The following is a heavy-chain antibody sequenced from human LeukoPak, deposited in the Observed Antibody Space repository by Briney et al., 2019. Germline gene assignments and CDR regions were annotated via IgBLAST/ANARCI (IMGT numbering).Heavy chain of an antibody. Sequence: TSETPSLTCTVSGGSISSYYWSWIRQPPGKGLEWIGYIYYSGSTNYNPSLKSRVTISVDTSKNLFSLKLSSVTAADTAVYYCASTPPGDYDYYFDYWGQGTLVTVSS. D-gene: IGHD4-17*01. CDR3: ASTPPGDYDYYFDY. V-gene: IGHV4-59*08. J-gene: IGHJ4*02. CDR2: IYYSGST. CDR1: GGSISSYY.